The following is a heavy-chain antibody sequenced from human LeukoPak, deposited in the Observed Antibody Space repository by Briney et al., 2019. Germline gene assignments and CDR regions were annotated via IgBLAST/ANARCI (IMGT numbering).Heavy chain of an antibody. J-gene: IGHJ4*02. D-gene: IGHD6-19*01. Sequence: GGSLRLSCAASGFLFRTYGMNWVRQPPGKGLEWVSYISSSSNTIYYADSVKGRFTISRDNVKNSLYLQMNSLRAEDTAVYYCARDSGSGWRIDYWGQGTLVTVSS. V-gene: IGHV3-48*01. CDR2: ISSSSNTI. CDR1: GFLFRTYG. CDR3: ARDSGSGWRIDY.